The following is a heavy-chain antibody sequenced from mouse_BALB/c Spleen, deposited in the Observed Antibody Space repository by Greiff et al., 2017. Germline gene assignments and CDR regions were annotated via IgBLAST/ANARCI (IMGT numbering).Heavy chain of an antibody. V-gene: IGHV5-6-5*01. D-gene: IGHD1-1*01. Sequence: EVQGVESGGGLVKPGGSLKLSCAASGFTFSSYAMSWVRQTPEKRLEWVASISSGGSTYYPDSVKGRFTISRDNARNILYLQMSSLRSEDTAMYYCARGLGGSSYYFDYWGQGTTLTVSS. CDR1: GFTFSSYA. CDR3: ARGLGGSSYYFDY. CDR2: ISSGGST. J-gene: IGHJ2*01.